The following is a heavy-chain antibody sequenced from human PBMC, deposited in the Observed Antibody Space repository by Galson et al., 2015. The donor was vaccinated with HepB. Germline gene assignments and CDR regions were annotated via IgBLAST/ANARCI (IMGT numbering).Heavy chain of an antibody. D-gene: IGHD6-13*01. Sequence: SVKVSCKASGGTFSSYAISWVRQAPGQGLEWMGGIIPIFGTANYAQKFQGRVTITADESTSTAYMELSSLRSEDTAVYYCASEYSSTTLEAFDIWGQGTMVTVSS. CDR1: GGTFSSYA. CDR3: ASEYSSTTLEAFDI. CDR2: IIPIFGTA. V-gene: IGHV1-69*13. J-gene: IGHJ3*02.